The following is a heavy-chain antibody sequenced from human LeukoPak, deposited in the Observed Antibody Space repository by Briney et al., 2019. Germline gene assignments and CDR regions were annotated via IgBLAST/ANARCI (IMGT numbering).Heavy chain of an antibody. CDR3: ARGGMVRGVSYYYYYYGMDV. J-gene: IGHJ6*02. CDR2: MNPNSGNT. D-gene: IGHD3-10*01. CDR1: GYTFTSYD. V-gene: IGHV1-8*01. Sequence: ASVKVSCKASGYTFTSYDINWVRQATGQGLEWMGWMNPNSGNTGYAQKFQGRVTMTRNTSISTAYMELSSLRSEDTAVYYCARGGMVRGVSYYYYYYGMDVWGQGTTVTVSS.